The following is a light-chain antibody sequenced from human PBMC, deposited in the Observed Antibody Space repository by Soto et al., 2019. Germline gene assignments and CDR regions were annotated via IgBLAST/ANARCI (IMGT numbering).Light chain of an antibody. CDR2: GAS. CDR1: QSVSSN. CDR3: QQCSDWPRT. J-gene: IGKJ1*01. Sequence: EIVMTQSPVTLSMSPGERATLSCRAGQSVSSNLAWYQQKPGQAPRLLIYGASTRATGIPDRFSGSGSGTEFTLTISSLQSEDFAVYYCQQCSDWPRTFGQGTKVDIK. V-gene: IGKV3D-15*01.